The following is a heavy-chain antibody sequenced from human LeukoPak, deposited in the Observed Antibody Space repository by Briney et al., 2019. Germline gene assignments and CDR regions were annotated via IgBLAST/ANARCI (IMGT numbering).Heavy chain of an antibody. J-gene: IGHJ3*02. V-gene: IGHV1-8*01. CDR1: GYTFTSYD. D-gene: IGHD3-3*01. CDR2: MNPNSGDT. Sequence: ASVKVSCKASGYTFTSYDINWVRQATGQGLEWMGWMNPNSGDTGYAQKFQGRVTMTRNTSISTAYMELSSLRSEDTAVYYCARGHKYYDFWSGYPPFDAFDIWGQGTMVTVSS. CDR3: ARGHKYYDFWSGYPPFDAFDI.